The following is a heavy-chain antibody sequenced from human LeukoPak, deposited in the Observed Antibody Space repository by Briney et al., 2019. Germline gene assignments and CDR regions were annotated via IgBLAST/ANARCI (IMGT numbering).Heavy chain of an antibody. CDR2: ISGSGGST. Sequence: GGSLRLSCAASGFTFSSYAMSWVRQAPGKGLEWVSAISGSGGSTYYADSVKGRFTISRDNSKNTLYLQMNSLRAEDTAVYYCAKDHSSGWYSEMRLWGQGTLVTVSS. CDR3: AKDHSSGWYSEMRL. J-gene: IGHJ4*02. CDR1: GFTFSSYA. D-gene: IGHD6-19*01. V-gene: IGHV3-23*01.